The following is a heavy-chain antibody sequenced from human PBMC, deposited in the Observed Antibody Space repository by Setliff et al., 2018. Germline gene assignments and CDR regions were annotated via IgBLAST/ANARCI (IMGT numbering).Heavy chain of an antibody. D-gene: IGHD3-3*01. J-gene: IGHJ6*03. CDR1: GDSISRAKYY. CDR3: ARVTGFSYMDV. Sequence: SETLSLTCTVSGDSISRAKYYWSWIRQSAGKGLECLGRIYTDGGTKYNPSLNSRVTLLIDTAKNQISLRLSSVTAADTAVYFCARVTGFSYMDVWGKGTTFTVSS. CDR2: IYTDGGT. V-gene: IGHV4-61*02.